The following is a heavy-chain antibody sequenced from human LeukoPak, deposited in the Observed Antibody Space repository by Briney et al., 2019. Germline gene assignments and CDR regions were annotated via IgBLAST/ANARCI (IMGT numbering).Heavy chain of an antibody. CDR3: AREGGPLTYYYDSSGYPFDY. J-gene: IGHJ4*02. Sequence: GESLKISCKGSGYSFTGYWIGWVRQMPGKGLEWMGIIYPGDSDTRYSPSFQGQVTISADKSISTAYLQWSSLKASDTAMYYCAREGGPLTYYYDSSGYPFDYWGQGTLVTVSS. CDR1: GYSFTGYW. V-gene: IGHV5-51*01. CDR2: IYPGDSDT. D-gene: IGHD3-22*01.